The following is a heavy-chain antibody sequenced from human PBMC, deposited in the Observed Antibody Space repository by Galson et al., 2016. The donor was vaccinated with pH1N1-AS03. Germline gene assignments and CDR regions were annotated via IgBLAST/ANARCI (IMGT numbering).Heavy chain of an antibody. CDR2: ISGDGSVT. Sequence: SLRLSCAASGFTFNRSWMSWVRQAPGKGLEWVSAISGDGSVTHYADSVKGRFTISRDNSKSTLYLQMSSLKTEDTAIYYCATACGTCDRLTHGLDVWGQGTTVTVSS. V-gene: IGHV3-23*01. D-gene: IGHD1-26*01. J-gene: IGHJ6*02. CDR3: ATACGTCDRLTHGLDV. CDR1: GFTFNRSW.